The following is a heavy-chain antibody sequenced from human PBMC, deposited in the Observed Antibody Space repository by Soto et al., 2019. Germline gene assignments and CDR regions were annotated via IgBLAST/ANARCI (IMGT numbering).Heavy chain of an antibody. Sequence: EVQLVESGGGLVQPGGSLRLSCAASGFTFSDYSMNWVRQAPGKGLEWVSYIDSVGRTTHYADSGKGRFIISRDNAKAALYLQMNILRAEDTAVYYCARDGHSPMVELDCWGQGTLVTVSS. CDR2: IDSVGRTT. CDR3: ARDGHSPMVELDC. J-gene: IGHJ4*02. CDR1: GFTFSDYS. D-gene: IGHD3-10*01. V-gene: IGHV3-48*01.